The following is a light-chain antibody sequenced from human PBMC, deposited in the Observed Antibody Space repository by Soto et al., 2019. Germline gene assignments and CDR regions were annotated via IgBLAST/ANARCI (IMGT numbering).Light chain of an antibody. CDR2: GAS. J-gene: IGKJ1*01. CDR1: QSVRSNF. V-gene: IGKV3-20*01. Sequence: EIVLTQSPGTLSLSPGERASLSCRASQSVRSNFLACYQQKPGQPPRLLIYGASNRATGIPDSFSGSASGTDFTLTITRLEPEDFAMYYCQRYDSLRTFGQGTKVDIK. CDR3: QRYDSLRT.